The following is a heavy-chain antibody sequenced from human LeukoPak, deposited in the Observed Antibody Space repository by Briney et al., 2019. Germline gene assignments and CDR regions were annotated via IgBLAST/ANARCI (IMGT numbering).Heavy chain of an antibody. CDR3: AKFPPSGPNNSGMDV. Sequence: ISYDGSNKYYADSVKGRFTISRDNSKNTLYLQMNSLRAEDTAVYYCAKFPPSGPNNSGMDVWGQGTTVTVSS. CDR2: ISYDGSNK. J-gene: IGHJ6*02. V-gene: IGHV3-30*18. D-gene: IGHD3-3*01.